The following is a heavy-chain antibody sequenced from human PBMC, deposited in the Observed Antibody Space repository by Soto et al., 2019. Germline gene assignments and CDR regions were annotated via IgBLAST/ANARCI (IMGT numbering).Heavy chain of an antibody. D-gene: IGHD3-22*01. CDR2: MNPNSGNT. Sequence: ASVKVSCKASGYTFTSYDINWVRQATGQGLEWMGWMNPNSGNTGYAQKFQGRVTMTRNTSISTAYMELSSLRSEDTAVYYCARFGDSTGYYSSDDAFDIWGQGTMVTV. V-gene: IGHV1-8*01. CDR3: ARFGDSTGYYSSDDAFDI. CDR1: GYTFTSYD. J-gene: IGHJ3*02.